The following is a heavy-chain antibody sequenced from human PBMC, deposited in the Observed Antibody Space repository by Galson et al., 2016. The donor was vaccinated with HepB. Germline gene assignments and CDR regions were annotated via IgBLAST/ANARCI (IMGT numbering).Heavy chain of an antibody. D-gene: IGHD6-19*01. Sequence: SLRLSCAASGFSISIYSMNWVRQAPGKGLEWVSAIRGSGTGTSYTDSVKGRFTISRDNSKNPLYLQMNSLRAEDAAVYYCAKISLGGYNSGWGGSFDIWGRGTMVTVSS. CDR2: IRGSGTGT. V-gene: IGHV3-23*01. J-gene: IGHJ3*02. CDR3: AKISLGGYNSGWGGSFDI. CDR1: GFSISIYS.